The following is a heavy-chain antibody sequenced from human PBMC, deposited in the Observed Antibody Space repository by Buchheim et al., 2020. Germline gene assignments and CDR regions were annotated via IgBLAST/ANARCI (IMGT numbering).Heavy chain of an antibody. CDR1: GFTFSSYG. D-gene: IGHD6-19*01. CDR2: ISYDGSNK. J-gene: IGHJ4*02. Sequence: VQLVESGGGVVQPGRSLRLSCAASGFTFSSYGMHWVRQAPGKGLEWVAVISYDGSNKYYADSVKGRFTISRDNSKNTLYLQMNSLRAEDTAVYYCAKEKWLSGNGYYFDYWGQGTL. CDR3: AKEKWLSGNGYYFDY. V-gene: IGHV3-30*18.